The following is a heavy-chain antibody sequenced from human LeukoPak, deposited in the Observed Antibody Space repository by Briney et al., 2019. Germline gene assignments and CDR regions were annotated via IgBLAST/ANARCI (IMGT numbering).Heavy chain of an antibody. CDR2: VNPSGGST. J-gene: IGHJ5*02. Sequence: ASVKVSCKTSGYTFSTFFIHWVRQAPGQGFEWMGLVNPSGGSTSYTQKFRGRFTMTRDTSASTAYMELSSLRSEDTAVYYCARGARSGWSPGSERNWFDPWGQGTLVTVSS. D-gene: IGHD6-19*01. CDR3: ARGARSGWSPGSERNWFDP. CDR1: GYTFSTFF. V-gene: IGHV1-46*01.